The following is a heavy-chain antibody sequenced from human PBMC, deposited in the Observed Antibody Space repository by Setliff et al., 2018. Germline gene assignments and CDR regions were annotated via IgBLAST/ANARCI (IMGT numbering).Heavy chain of an antibody. CDR2: FDPEDGET. CDR1: GYTLTELS. CDR3: ARDRQYCSSPTCYSSYFYYYGMDV. J-gene: IGHJ6*02. Sequence: WASVKVSCKVSGYTLTELSMHWVRQAPGKGLEWMGGFDPEDGETIYAQKFQGRVTMTEDTSTDTAYMELSSLRSEDTAVYYCARDRQYCSSPTCYSSYFYYYGMDVWGQGTTVTVSS. D-gene: IGHD2-2*02. V-gene: IGHV1-24*01.